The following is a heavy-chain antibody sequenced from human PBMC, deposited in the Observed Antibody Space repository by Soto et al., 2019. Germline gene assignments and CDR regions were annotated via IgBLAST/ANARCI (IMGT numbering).Heavy chain of an antibody. CDR1: GFTFSNYA. Sequence: GGSLRLSCAASGFTFSNYAMSWVRQAPGKGLEWVSAISGGGGSTYYADSVKGRFTISRDNSKNTQYLQMNSLRAEDTAVYYCAKEPNYGKVPYYYYYYMDVWGKGTTVTVSS. CDR2: ISGGGGST. V-gene: IGHV3-23*01. CDR3: AKEPNYGKVPYYYYYYMDV. J-gene: IGHJ6*03. D-gene: IGHD4-17*01.